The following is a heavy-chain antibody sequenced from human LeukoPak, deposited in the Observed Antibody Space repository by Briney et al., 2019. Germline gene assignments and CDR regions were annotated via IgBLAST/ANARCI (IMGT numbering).Heavy chain of an antibody. CDR2: INHSGST. J-gene: IGHJ4*02. D-gene: IGHD3-3*01. Sequence: PSETLSLTCAVYGGSFSGYYWSWIRQPPGKGLEWIGEINHSGSTNYNPSLKSRVTISVDTSKNQLSLKLSSVTAADTAVYYCARVSRLIRFLEWLSIDYWGQGTLVTVSS. CDR3: ARVSRLIRFLEWLSIDY. CDR1: GGSFSGYY. V-gene: IGHV4-34*01.